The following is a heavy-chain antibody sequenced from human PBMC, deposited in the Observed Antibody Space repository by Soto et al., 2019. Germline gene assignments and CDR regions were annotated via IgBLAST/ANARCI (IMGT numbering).Heavy chain of an antibody. CDR1: GFTFSSYW. V-gene: IGHV3-7*05. J-gene: IGHJ4*02. Sequence: GGSLRLSCAASGFTFSSYWMSWVRQAPGKGLEWVANIKQDGSEKYYVDSVKGRFTISRDNAKNSLYLQMNSLRAEDTAVYYCARDLGRYDFWRGYYDYWGQGTLVPVSS. D-gene: IGHD3-3*01. CDR2: IKQDGSEK. CDR3: ARDLGRYDFWRGYYDY.